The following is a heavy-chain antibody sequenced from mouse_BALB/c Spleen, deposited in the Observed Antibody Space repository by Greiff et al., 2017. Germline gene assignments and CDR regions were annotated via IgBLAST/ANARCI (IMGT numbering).Heavy chain of an antibody. Sequence: QVQLQQSGPGLVQPSQSLSITCTVSGFSLTSYGVHWVRQSPGKGLEWLGVIWSGGSTDYNAAFISRLSIRKDNSKSQVVFKMNSLQANDTAIYYCARKYGNYAMDYWGQGTSVTVSA. D-gene: IGHD2-10*02. J-gene: IGHJ4*01. V-gene: IGHV2-2*02. CDR1: GFSLTSYG. CDR2: IWSGGST. CDR3: ARKYGNYAMDY.